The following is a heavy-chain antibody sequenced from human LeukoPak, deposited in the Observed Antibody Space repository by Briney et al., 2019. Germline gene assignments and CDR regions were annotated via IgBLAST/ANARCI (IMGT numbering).Heavy chain of an antibody. Sequence: GGSLRLSCAASGFTFSSYWMSWVRQAPGKGLEWVSYIGGAGTAINYADSVKDRFTISRDNTKNSLYLQMNSLRAEDTAVYYCARYQLDSGPLGDAFDIWGQGTMVIVSS. CDR3: ARYQLDSGPLGDAFDI. CDR2: IGGAGTAI. CDR1: GFTFSSYW. D-gene: IGHD2-15*01. V-gene: IGHV3-48*04. J-gene: IGHJ3*02.